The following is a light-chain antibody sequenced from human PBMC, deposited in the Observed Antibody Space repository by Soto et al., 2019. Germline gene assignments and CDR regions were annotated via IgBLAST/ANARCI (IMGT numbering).Light chain of an antibody. J-gene: IGKJ5*01. CDR2: GAA. V-gene: IGKV3-15*01. CDR3: RQHNNSTPLT. Sequence: MAQASTTQSPSSWKKAILHSXXRRSVSSNLSWYQQKTGQAPSHLIFGAASRVTSIPATFIGSGSGAKFTLTISSLQSEDVSVYYFRQHNNSTPLTFGQGTRLDIK. CDR1: RSVSSN.